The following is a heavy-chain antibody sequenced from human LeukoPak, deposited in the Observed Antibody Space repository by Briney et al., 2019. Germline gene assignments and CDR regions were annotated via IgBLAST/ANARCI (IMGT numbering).Heavy chain of an antibody. CDR2: ISAYNGNT. CDR3: ARARGLPGATVTSSRYYYYYGMDV. CDR1: GYTFTSYG. V-gene: IGHV1-18*01. Sequence: ASVKVSCKASGYTFTSYGISWVRQAPGQGLEWMGRISAYNGNTNYAQKLQGRVTMTTDTSTSTAYMELRSLRSDDTAVYYCARARGLPGATVTSSRYYYYYGMDVWGQGATVTVSS. J-gene: IGHJ6*02. D-gene: IGHD4-17*01.